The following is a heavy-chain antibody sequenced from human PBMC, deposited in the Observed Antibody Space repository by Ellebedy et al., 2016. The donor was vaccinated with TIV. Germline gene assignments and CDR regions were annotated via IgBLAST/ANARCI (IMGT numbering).Heavy chain of an antibody. J-gene: IGHJ4*02. Sequence: AASVKVSCKASGYTFTGYYMHWVRQAPGQGLEWMGWINPNSGGTNYAQKFQGRVTMTRDTSISTAYMELSRLRSDDTAVYYCARGHGGSSGGLGYWGQGTLVTVSS. CDR2: INPNSGGT. CDR1: GYTFTGYY. D-gene: IGHD6-19*01. V-gene: IGHV1-2*02. CDR3: ARGHGGSSGGLGY.